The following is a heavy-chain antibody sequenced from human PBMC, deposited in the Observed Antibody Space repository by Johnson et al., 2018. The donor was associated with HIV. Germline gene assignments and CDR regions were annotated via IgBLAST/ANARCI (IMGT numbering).Heavy chain of an antibody. J-gene: IGHJ3*02. CDR1: GFTFSSYA. V-gene: IGHV3-30*04. CDR2: ISYDGSNK. D-gene: IGHD1/OR15-1a*01. Sequence: QVQLVESGGGVVQPGRSLRLSCAASGFTFSSYAMHWVRQAPGKGLEWVAVISYDGSNKYYADSVKGRFSISRDNSKNTVYLQMNSLRAEDTAVYYCARGGLGFQNIHDPLDIWGQGTMVTVSS. CDR3: ARGGLGFQNIHDPLDI.